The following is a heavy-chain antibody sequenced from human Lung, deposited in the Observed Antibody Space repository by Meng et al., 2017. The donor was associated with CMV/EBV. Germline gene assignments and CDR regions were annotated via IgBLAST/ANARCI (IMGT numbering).Heavy chain of an antibody. Sequence: GESLKISCAASGFTFSSYSMNWVRQAPGKGLEWVSSISSSSSYIYYADSVKGRFTISRGNAKNSLYLQMNSLRADDTAVYYCARDLSGIVVVVAADYWYFDLXGHGXLVTVSS. J-gene: IGHJ2*01. CDR3: ARDLSGIVVVVAADYWYFDL. D-gene: IGHD2-15*01. V-gene: IGHV3-21*01. CDR2: ISSSSSYI. CDR1: GFTFSSYS.